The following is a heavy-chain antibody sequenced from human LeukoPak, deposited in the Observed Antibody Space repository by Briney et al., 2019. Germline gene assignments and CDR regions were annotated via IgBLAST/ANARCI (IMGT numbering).Heavy chain of an antibody. CDR1: GGSISSGDYY. CDR2: IYYSGST. V-gene: IGHV4-30-4*01. J-gene: IGHJ4*02. CDR3: ARVGDYYDSSGYYLFDY. Sequence: SETLSLTCTVSGGSISSGDYYWSWIRQPPGKGLEWIGYIYYSGSTHYNPSLKSRVTISVDTSKNQFSLKLSSVTAADTAVYYCARVGDYYDSSGYYLFDYWGQGTLVTVSS. D-gene: IGHD3-22*01.